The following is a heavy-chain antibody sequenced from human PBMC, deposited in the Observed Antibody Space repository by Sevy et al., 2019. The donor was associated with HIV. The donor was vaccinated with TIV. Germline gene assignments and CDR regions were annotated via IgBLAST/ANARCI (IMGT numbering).Heavy chain of an antibody. CDR1: GFTVSSNY. D-gene: IGHD1-26*01. CDR2: IYSGGST. V-gene: IGHV3-66*02. Sequence: GGSLRLSCAASGFTVSSNYMSWVRQAPGKGLEWVSVIYSGGSTYYTDSVKGRFTISRDSSKNTLYLQMNSLRAEDTAVYYCMSLSGNHLFSYWGQGTLVTVSS. J-gene: IGHJ4*02. CDR3: MSLSGNHLFSY.